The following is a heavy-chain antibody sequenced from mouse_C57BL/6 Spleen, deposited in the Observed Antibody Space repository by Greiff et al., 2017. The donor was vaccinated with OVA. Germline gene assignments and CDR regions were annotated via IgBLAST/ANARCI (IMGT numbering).Heavy chain of an antibody. CDR3: ARNGYYHFDY. Sequence: EVKLMESGGGLVKPGGSLKLSCAASGFTFSDYGMHWVRQAPEKGLEWVAYISSGSSTNYYADTVKGRFTISRDNAKNTLFLQMTSLRSEDTAMYYCARNGYYHFDYWGQGTTLTVSS. CDR1: GFTFSDYG. D-gene: IGHD2-3*01. V-gene: IGHV5-17*01. CDR2: ISSGSSTN. J-gene: IGHJ2*01.